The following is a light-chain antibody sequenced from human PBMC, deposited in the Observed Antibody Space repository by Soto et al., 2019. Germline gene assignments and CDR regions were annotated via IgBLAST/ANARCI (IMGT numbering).Light chain of an antibody. V-gene: IGLV2-14*01. J-gene: IGLJ1*01. CDR2: DVS. CDR1: SSDVGGHNS. CDR3: SSFTSSVTYV. Sequence: QSALTQPASVSGSPGQSITISCTGTSSDVGGHNSVSWYRQDPGKAPKLMIYDVSNRPSGVSDRLSGSKSGNTASLTISGLQIEDEADYCCSSFTSSVTYVFGTGTKVTVL.